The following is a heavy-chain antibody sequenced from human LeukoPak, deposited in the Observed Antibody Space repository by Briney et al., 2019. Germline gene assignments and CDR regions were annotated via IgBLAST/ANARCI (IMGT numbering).Heavy chain of an antibody. D-gene: IGHD7-27*01. CDR1: GYSFTSYW. CDR2: IYLGDSDT. V-gene: IGHV5-51*01. Sequence: GGSLKISCLGSGYSFTSYWLGWVRQMPGKGLEWMGTIYLGDSDTRYSPSFQGQVTISADKSISTAYLQWSSLKASDTAMYYCARHHNNWGPLDYWGQGTLVTVSS. J-gene: IGHJ4*02. CDR3: ARHHNNWGPLDY.